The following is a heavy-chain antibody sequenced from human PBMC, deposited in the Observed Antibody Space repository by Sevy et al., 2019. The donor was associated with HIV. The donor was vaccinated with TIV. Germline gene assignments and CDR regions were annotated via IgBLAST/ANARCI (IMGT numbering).Heavy chain of an antibody. CDR1: GYTLSQIS. CDR2: FDPEDGET. CDR3: ATTKDYYDSSGSPFDS. J-gene: IGHJ4*02. Sequence: ASVKVSCKVSGYTLSQISMHSVRQAPGKGLEWMGSFDPEDGETIYAQKFQARVTMTEETSTDTAYMELSSLRSDDTAVYYCATTKDYYDSSGSPFDSWGQGTLVTVSS. V-gene: IGHV1-24*01. D-gene: IGHD3-22*01.